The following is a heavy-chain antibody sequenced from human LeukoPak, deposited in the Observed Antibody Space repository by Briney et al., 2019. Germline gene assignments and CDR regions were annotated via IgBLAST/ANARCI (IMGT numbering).Heavy chain of an antibody. J-gene: IGHJ4*02. V-gene: IGHV1-2*02. CDR1: GYTFTDYH. CDR3: AREWATVVTSLGGY. D-gene: IGHD4-23*01. CDR2: INPNSGGT. Sequence: ASVTVSCKASGYTFTDYHMHWVRQAPGQGREWMGWINPNSGGTNYAQKFQGRVTMTRDTSISTAYMELSRLRSDDTAVYYCAREWATVVTSLGGYWGQGTLVTVSS.